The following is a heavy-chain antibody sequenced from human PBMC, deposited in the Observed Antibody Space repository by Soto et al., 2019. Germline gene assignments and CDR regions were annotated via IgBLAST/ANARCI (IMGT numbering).Heavy chain of an antibody. V-gene: IGHV5-51*01. CDR1: GYSFTSYW. J-gene: IGHJ4*02. CDR3: ARQDIVVVPAAAFDY. CDR2: IYPGDSDT. D-gene: IGHD2-2*01. Sequence: PGESLKISCKGSGYSFTSYWIGWVRQMPGKGLEWMGIIYPGDSDTRYSPSFQGQVTISADKSISTAYLQWSSLKASDTAMYYCARQDIVVVPAAAFDYWGQGTLVTVSS.